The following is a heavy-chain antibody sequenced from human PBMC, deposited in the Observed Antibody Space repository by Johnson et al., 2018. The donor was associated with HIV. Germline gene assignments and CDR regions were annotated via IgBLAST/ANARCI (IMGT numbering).Heavy chain of an antibody. CDR2: INWNGGST. V-gene: IGHV3-66*01. CDR1: GFTVSSTY. J-gene: IGHJ3*02. Sequence: VQLVESGGGLVPPGGSLRLSCAASGFTVSSTYMSWVRQAPGKGLEWVSGINWNGGSTGYADSVKGRFTISRDNSKNTLYLQMNSLRAEDTAVYYCASLSSSLFGAFDIWGQGTMVTVSS. D-gene: IGHD6-13*01. CDR3: ASLSSSLFGAFDI.